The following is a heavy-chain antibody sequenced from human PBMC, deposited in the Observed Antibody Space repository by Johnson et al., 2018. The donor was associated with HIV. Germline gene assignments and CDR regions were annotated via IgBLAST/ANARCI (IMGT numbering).Heavy chain of an antibody. CDR3: ARDPPSYGSGSYFRAFDI. J-gene: IGHJ3*02. Sequence: LVESGGSLSLSCAASGFTFSNAWMSWVRQAPGKGLEWVSVIYSGGSTYYADSVKGRFTISRDNSKNTLYLQMNSLRAEDTAVYYCARDPPSYGSGSYFRAFDIWGQGTMVTVSS. V-gene: IGHV3-66*01. D-gene: IGHD3-10*01. CDR2: IYSGGST. CDR1: GFTFSNAW.